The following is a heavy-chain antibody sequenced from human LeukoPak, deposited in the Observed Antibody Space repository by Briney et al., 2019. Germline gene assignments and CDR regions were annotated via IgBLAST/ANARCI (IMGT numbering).Heavy chain of an antibody. CDR1: GFTLSSYA. Sequence: GGSLRLSCAASGFTLSSYAMSWVRQAPGKGLGWVSAISDSGNTYHADSVKGRFTISRDNSKNTLYLQMNSLRAEDTAVYYCAKGGIAAAVDYWGQGTLVTVSS. J-gene: IGHJ4*02. V-gene: IGHV3-23*01. CDR2: ISDSGNT. CDR3: AKGGIAAAVDY. D-gene: IGHD6-13*01.